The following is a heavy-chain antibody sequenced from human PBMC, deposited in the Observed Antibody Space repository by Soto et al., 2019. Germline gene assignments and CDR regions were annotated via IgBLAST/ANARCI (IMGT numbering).Heavy chain of an antibody. CDR3: ARVSGSSGVYYYYGMDV. Sequence: QLQLQESGSGLVKPSQTLSLTCAVSGGSISSGGYSWSWIRQPPGKGLEWIGYIYHSGSTYYNPSLKRRVTISVDRSKNQFSLKLSSVTAADTAVYYCARVSGSSGVYYYYGMDVWGQGTTVTVSS. V-gene: IGHV4-30-2*01. D-gene: IGHD6-6*01. J-gene: IGHJ6*02. CDR1: GGSISSGGYS. CDR2: IYHSGST.